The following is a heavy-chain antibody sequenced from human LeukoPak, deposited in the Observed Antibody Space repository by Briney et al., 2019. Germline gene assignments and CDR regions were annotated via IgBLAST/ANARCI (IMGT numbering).Heavy chain of an antibody. Sequence: ASVKVSCKASGYTFTNNYLHWVRQAPGQGLEWMGMIYPRDGSTSYAQNFQGRVTVTRDTSTTTVHMELRGLRSEDTAVYYCARDLEGFDYWGQGTVVTVSS. V-gene: IGHV1-46*01. J-gene: IGHJ4*02. CDR3: ARDLEGFDY. CDR1: GYTFTNNY. CDR2: IYPRDGST.